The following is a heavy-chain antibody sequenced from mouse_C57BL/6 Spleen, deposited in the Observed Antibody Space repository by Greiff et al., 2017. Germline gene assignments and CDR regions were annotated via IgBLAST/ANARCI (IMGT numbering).Heavy chain of an antibody. J-gene: IGHJ2*01. CDR2: IYPNNGGN. CDR1: GYTFTDYY. V-gene: IGHV1-34*01. CDR3: ARTGTGDYFDY. D-gene: IGHD4-1*01. Sequence: VQLQQSGPELVKPGASVKMSCKASGYTFTDYYMHWVKQSHGKSLEWIGYIYPNNGGNGYNQTFKGQATLTVDKSSSTVYMELHSLTSEDSAVDYCARTGTGDYFDYWGQGTTLTVSS.